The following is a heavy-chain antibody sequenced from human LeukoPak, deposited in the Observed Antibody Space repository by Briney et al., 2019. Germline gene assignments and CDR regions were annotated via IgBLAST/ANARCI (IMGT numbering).Heavy chain of an antibody. CDR1: GGSINSPNSY. CDR3: ARRVVAGTTVDF. CDR2: IFLDGTT. V-gene: IGHV4-39*01. Sequence: SETLSLTCTVSGGSINSPNSYWGWIRQPPGKGLEWIGSIFLDGTTYYSPSLKSRVTVSVDTSLNQFSLSLMSMTAADTAVYYCARRVVAGTTVDFWGQGNLVTVSS. J-gene: IGHJ4*02. D-gene: IGHD1-1*01.